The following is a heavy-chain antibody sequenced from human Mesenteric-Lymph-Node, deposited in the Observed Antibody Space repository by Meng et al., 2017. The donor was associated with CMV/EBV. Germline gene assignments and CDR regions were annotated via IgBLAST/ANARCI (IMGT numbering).Heavy chain of an antibody. V-gene: IGHV3-33*08. J-gene: IGHJ4*02. CDR3: AIGTKDVVPTIGSY. CDR1: GFTFDIYA. Sequence: GGSLRLSCAASGFTFDIYAMQWVRQAPGKGLEWVAVIWFDGSNEHYGDSAKGRFTISRDNSKDTLYLQMNSLRAEDTAVYYCAIGTKDVVPTIGSYWGQGTLVTVSS. CDR2: IWFDGSNE. D-gene: IGHD5-12*01.